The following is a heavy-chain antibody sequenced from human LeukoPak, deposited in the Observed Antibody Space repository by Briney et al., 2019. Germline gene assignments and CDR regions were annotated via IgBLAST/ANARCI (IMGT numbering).Heavy chain of an antibody. V-gene: IGHV3-30*02. J-gene: IGHJ4*02. CDR2: IRYDGSNK. CDR3: AKDRGKRTRDLTGYFPDY. D-gene: IGHD3-9*01. Sequence: GGSLRLSCAASGFTFSSYGMHWVRQAPGKGLEWVAFIRYDGSNKYYADSVKGRFTISRDNPKNTLYLQMNSLRAEDTAVYYCAKDRGKRTRDLTGYFPDYWGQGTLVTVSS. CDR1: GFTFSSYG.